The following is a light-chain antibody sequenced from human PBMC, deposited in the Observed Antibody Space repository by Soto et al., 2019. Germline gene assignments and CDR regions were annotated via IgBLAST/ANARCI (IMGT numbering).Light chain of an antibody. CDR1: QSVSRN. V-gene: IGKV3-15*01. CDR2: GAS. J-gene: IGKJ5*01. CDR3: QQYNTWPPIT. Sequence: EIVMTQSPATLSVSPGERATLSCRASQSVSRNLAWYQQKPGQSPRLLIYGASTRATGIPARFSGSGYRTEFTHTISRLQSEDFAFYYCQQYNTWPPITFGQGTRLKIK.